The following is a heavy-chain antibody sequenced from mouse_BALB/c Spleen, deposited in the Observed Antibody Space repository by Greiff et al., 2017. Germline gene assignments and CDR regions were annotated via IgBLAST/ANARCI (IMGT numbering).Heavy chain of an antibody. CDR2: ISSGGST. D-gene: IGHD2-1*01. V-gene: IGHV5-6-5*01. CDR3: ARWGYGNYAYYAMDY. J-gene: IGHJ4*01. Sequence: EVKLMESGGGLVKPGGSLKLSCAASGFTFSSYAMSWVRQTPEKRLEWVASISSGGSTYYPDSVKGRFTISRDNPKNTLFLQMTSLRSEDTAMYYCARWGYGNYAYYAMDYWGQGTSVTVSA. CDR1: GFTFSSYA.